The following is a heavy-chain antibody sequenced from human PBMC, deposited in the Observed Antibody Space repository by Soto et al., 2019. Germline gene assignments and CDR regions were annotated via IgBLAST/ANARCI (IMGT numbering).Heavy chain of an antibody. J-gene: IGHJ3*01. CDR3: VKAQERSAQYFAVVITAFDF. Sequence: QVHLVESGGGVVQPGRSLRLSCEGSGFSFSNYGIHWVRHAPGKGLEWVAVISHDGNSHHLADSVRGRFTISRDNSKNTVFLHMTSLRREDSAVYHCVKAQERSAQYFAVVITAFDFWGQGTMVTVSS. CDR2: ISHDGNSH. CDR1: GFSFSNYG. D-gene: IGHD3-22*01. V-gene: IGHV3-30*18.